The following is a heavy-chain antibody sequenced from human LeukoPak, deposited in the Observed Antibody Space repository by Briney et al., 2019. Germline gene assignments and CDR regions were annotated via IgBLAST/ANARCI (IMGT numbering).Heavy chain of an antibody. V-gene: IGHV3-21*01. D-gene: IGHD5-24*01. CDR1: GFTFSSYS. CDR3: ARDLGDGYNPLDY. Sequence: GGSLRLSCAASGFTFSSYSMNWVRQAPGTGLEWVSFISRSSSYIYYADSVKGRFTISRDNAKNSLYLQMNSLRAEDTAVYYCARDLGDGYNPLDYWDQGTLVTVSS. CDR2: ISRSSSYI. J-gene: IGHJ4*02.